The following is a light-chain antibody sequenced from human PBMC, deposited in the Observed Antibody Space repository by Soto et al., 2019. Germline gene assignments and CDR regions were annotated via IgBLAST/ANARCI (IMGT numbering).Light chain of an antibody. CDR1: NSDVGSYKF. Sequence: QSVLTQPASVSGSPGQSITISCTGTNSDVGSYKFVSWYQHYPNKAPKLMIYEVNKRPSGVSDRFSGSKSGNTASLTISRLQAEDEADYYCCSSAGTTIYWVFGGGTKVTVL. CDR3: CSSAGTTIYWV. J-gene: IGLJ3*02. CDR2: EVN. V-gene: IGLV2-23*02.